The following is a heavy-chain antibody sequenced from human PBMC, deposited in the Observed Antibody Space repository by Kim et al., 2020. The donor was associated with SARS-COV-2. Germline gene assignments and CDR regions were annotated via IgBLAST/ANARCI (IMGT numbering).Heavy chain of an antibody. D-gene: IGHD2-2*01. CDR2: ISSSSSYI. CDR3: ASLLFRPRYCSSTSCYAIRKVGAFDI. CDR1: GFTFSSYS. J-gene: IGHJ3*02. Sequence: GGSLRLSCAASGFTFSSYSMNWVRQAPGKGLEWVSSISSSSSYIYYADSVKGRFTISRDNAKNSLYLQMNSLRAEDTAVYYCASLLFRPRYCSSTSCYAIRKVGAFDIWGQGTMVTVSS. V-gene: IGHV3-21*01.